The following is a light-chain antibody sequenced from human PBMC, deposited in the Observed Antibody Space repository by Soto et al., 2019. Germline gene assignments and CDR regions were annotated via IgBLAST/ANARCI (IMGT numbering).Light chain of an antibody. J-gene: IGKJ5*01. V-gene: IGKV1-39*01. Sequence: DIPMKQSPSSLSASVGDRVTITCRASQSISSYLNWYQQKPGKAPKLLIYAASSLQSGVPSRFSGSGSGTDFTLTISSLQPEDFATYYCQQSYSTPITLGQGTLLEIK. CDR2: AAS. CDR3: QQSYSTPIT. CDR1: QSISSY.